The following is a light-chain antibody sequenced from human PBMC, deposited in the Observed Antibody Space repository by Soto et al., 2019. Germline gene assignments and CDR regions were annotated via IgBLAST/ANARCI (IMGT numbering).Light chain of an antibody. V-gene: IGLV2-23*02. CDR3: CSYAGSVTWV. CDR2: EVN. Sequence: QSALTQPASVSGSPGQSITISCTGTSSDIGSYNFVSWYQQHPGKAPKFIIYEVNKRPSGVSNRFSGSKSGNTASLTISGLQAEDEADYYCCSYAGSVTWVFGGGTQLTVL. CDR1: SSDIGSYNF. J-gene: IGLJ3*02.